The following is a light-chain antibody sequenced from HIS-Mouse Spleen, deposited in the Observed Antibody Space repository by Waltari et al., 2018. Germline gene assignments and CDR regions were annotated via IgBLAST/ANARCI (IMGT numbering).Light chain of an antibody. CDR1: QGISSA. J-gene: IGKJ5*01. CDR2: DAS. V-gene: IGKV1-13*02. CDR3: QQFNSYPQGIT. Sequence: AIQLTQSPSSLSASAGDRVTITCRASQGISSALAWYQQKPGKAPKLLIYDASSLESEVPSRFSGSGSGTDFTLTISSLQPEDFATYYCQQFNSYPQGITFGQGTRLEIK.